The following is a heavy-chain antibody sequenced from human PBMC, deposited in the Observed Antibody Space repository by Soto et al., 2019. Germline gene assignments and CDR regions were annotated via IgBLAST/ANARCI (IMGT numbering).Heavy chain of an antibody. CDR1: GYTFTGYA. CDR3: GRAVAVAADFDY. J-gene: IGHJ4*02. Sequence: ASVKVSCKASGYTFTGYAMHWVRQAPGQRLEWMGWINAGNGNTKYSQKFQGRVTITRDTSASTAYMELSSLRSEDTAVYYCGRAVAVAADFDYWGQGPLVTSPQ. D-gene: IGHD6-19*01. V-gene: IGHV1-3*01. CDR2: INAGNGNT.